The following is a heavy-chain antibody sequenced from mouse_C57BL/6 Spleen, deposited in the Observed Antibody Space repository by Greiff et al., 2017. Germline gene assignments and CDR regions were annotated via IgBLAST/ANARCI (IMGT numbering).Heavy chain of an antibody. Sequence: EVQLVESGGGLVKPGGSLKLSCAASGFTFSDYGMHWVRQAPEKGLEWVAYISSGSSTIYYADTVKGRFTISRDNAKNTLFLQMTSLRSEDTAMYYCARPDYAAWFAYWGQGTLVTVSA. CDR1: GFTFSDYG. CDR3: ARPDYAAWFAY. D-gene: IGHD1-1*02. J-gene: IGHJ3*01. V-gene: IGHV5-17*01. CDR2: ISSGSSTI.